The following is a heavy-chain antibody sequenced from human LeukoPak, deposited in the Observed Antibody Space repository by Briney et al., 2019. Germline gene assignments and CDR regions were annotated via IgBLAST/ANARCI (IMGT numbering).Heavy chain of an antibody. CDR2: VFHSGIT. Sequence: SETLSLTCAVSGGSISNTNWWSRVRQPPGKGLEWIGEVFHSGITNYNPSLKSRVIISVDKSKNQFSLNLISVIAADTAVYYCARDAETPSHGDYSEWGQGTLVTVSS. CDR1: GGSISNTNW. J-gene: IGHJ4*02. D-gene: IGHD4-17*01. V-gene: IGHV4-4*02. CDR3: ARDAETPSHGDYSE.